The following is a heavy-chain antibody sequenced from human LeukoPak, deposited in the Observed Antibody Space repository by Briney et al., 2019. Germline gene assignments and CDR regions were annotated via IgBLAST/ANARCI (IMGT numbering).Heavy chain of an antibody. D-gene: IGHD3-22*01. CDR3: AKGSSSGYYSGPFDY. CDR2: ISSSSSYI. CDR1: GFTFSSYS. Sequence: GGSLRLSCAASGFTFSSYSMNWVRQAPGKGLEWVSSISSSSSYIYYADSVKGRFTISRDNAKNSLYLQMNSLRAEDTAFYYCAKGSSSGYYSGPFDYWGQGTLVTVSS. V-gene: IGHV3-21*04. J-gene: IGHJ4*02.